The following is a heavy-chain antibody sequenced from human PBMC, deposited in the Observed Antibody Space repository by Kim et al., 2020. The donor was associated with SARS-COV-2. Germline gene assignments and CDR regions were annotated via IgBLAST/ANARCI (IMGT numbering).Heavy chain of an antibody. CDR1: GFTFSHFW. CDR3: ARDPPCSGHNCYTLDS. V-gene: IGHV3-7*05. J-gene: IGHJ5*01. CDR2: INQDGSDM. D-gene: IGHD2-15*01. Sequence: GGSLRLSCAASGFTFSHFWMSWVRQIPGKGLEWLADINQDGSDMKYVESLRGRFTISRDNAKNSVYLQMNSLRAEDTAMYYCARDPPCSGHNCYTLDSWGRGTLVIVSS.